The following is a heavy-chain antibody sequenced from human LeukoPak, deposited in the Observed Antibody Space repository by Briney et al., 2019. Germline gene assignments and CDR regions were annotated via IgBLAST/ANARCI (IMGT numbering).Heavy chain of an antibody. CDR2: IYYSGST. V-gene: IGHV4-31*03. Sequence: SETLSLTCTVSGGSISNGGYYWSWIRQHPGKGLEWIGYIYYSGSTYYNPSLKSRVTISVDTSKNQFSLKLSSVTAADTAVYYCARGPSFGSEYYYYYYMDVWGKGPRSPSP. CDR3: ARGPSFGSEYYYYYYMDV. J-gene: IGHJ6*03. CDR1: GGSISNGGYY. D-gene: IGHD3-10*01.